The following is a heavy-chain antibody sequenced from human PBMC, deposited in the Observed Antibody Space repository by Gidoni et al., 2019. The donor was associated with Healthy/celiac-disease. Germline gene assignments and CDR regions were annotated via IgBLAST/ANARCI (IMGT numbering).Heavy chain of an antibody. V-gene: IGHV3-23*01. D-gene: IGHD6-19*01. CDR3: ARGFSSEEAFDI. CDR1: GFTFSSYA. J-gene: IGHJ3*02. CDR2: ISGSGGST. Sequence: EVQLLESGGGLVQPGGSLRLPCAASGFTFSSYAMSWVRQAPGEGLEWVSSISGSGGSTYYADSVKGRFTISRDNSKNTLYRQMNSLRAEDTAVYYCARGFSSEEAFDIWGQGTMVTVSS.